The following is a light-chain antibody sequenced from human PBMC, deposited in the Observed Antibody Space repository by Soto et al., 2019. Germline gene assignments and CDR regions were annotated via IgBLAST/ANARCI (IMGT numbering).Light chain of an antibody. CDR2: HAT. CDR3: QQYIGYLWT. V-gene: IGKV1-5*03. CDR1: QRISNC. J-gene: IGKJ1*01. Sequence: DIQMTQSPSTLSASVGDRVTITCRASQRISNCLAWFQQKPGKAPRELIYHATNVASGVPSRFSGSGSGTEFTLTFSCLQTDDFANYYCQQYIGYLWTFGQGTKVDIK.